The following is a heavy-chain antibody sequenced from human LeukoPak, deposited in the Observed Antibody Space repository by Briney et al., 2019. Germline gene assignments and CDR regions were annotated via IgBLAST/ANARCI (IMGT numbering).Heavy chain of an antibody. V-gene: IGHV1-69*13. CDR2: IIPIFGTA. Sequence: SVKVSCKASGGTFSSYAISWVRQAPGQGLEWMGGIIPIFGTANYAQKFQGRVTITADESTSTAYMELSSLRSEDTAVYYCARAGHMVRGVPVSGMDVWGQGTTVTVSS. CDR3: ARAGHMVRGVPVSGMDV. J-gene: IGHJ6*02. D-gene: IGHD3-10*01. CDR1: GGTFSSYA.